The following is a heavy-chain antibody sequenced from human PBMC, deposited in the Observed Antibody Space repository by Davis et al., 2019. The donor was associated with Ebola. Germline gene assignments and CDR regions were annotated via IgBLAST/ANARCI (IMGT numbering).Heavy chain of an antibody. D-gene: IGHD1-1*01. Sequence: GGSLRLSCAASGFTFSDYYMSWIRQAPGKGLEWVSYISSSGTTIYYADSVKGRFTISRDNAKNSLYLQMNSLRAEDTAVYYCALGPTHWYYGMDVWGQGTTVTVSS. V-gene: IGHV3-11*04. J-gene: IGHJ6*02. CDR3: ALGPTHWYYGMDV. CDR2: ISSSGTTI. CDR1: GFTFSDYY.